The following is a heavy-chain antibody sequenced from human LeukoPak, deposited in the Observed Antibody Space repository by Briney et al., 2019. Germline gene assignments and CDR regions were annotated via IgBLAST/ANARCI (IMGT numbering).Heavy chain of an antibody. CDR3: ASLGYYGSDNYMDV. Sequence: KPSETLSLTCTVSGGSISSYYWSWIRQPPGKGLEWIGEINHSGSTNYNPSLKSRVTISVDTSKNQFSLKLSSVTAADTAVYYCASLGYYGSDNYMDVWGKGTTVTVSS. D-gene: IGHD3-10*01. V-gene: IGHV4-34*01. J-gene: IGHJ6*03. CDR2: INHSGST. CDR1: GGSISSYY.